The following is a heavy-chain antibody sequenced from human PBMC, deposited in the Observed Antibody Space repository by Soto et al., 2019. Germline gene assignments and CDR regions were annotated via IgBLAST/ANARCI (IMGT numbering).Heavy chain of an antibody. CDR1: GFTFSSYG. V-gene: IGHV3-33*01. CDR3: ASTFAARSRDY. J-gene: IGHJ4*02. D-gene: IGHD6-6*01. CDR2: IWYDGSNK. Sequence: GGSLRLSCAASGFTFSSYGMHWVRQAPGKGLEWVAVIWYDGSNKYYADSVKGRFTISRDNSKNTLYLQMNSLRAEDTAVYYCASTFAARSRDYWGKGTLVTVSS.